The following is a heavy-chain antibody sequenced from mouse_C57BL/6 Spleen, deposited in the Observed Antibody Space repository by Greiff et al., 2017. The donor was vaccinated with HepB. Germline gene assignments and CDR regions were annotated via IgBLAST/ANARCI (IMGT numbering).Heavy chain of an antibody. V-gene: IGHV1-43*01. D-gene: IGHD1-1*01. CDR2: INPSTGGT. Sequence: VQLKQSGPELVKPGASVKISCKASGYSFTGYYMHWVKQSSEKSLEWIGEINPSTGGTSYNQKFKGKATLTVDKSSSTAYMQLKSLTSEDSAVYYCARYGGYAMDYWGQGTSVTVSS. CDR3: ARYGGYAMDY. CDR1: GYSFTGYY. J-gene: IGHJ4*01.